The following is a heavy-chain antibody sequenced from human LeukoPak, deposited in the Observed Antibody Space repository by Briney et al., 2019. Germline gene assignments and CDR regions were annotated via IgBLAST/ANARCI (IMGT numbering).Heavy chain of an antibody. CDR1: GYTFNSYD. Sequence: GASVKVSCKASGYTFNSYDINWVRQATGQGLEWVGWMNPHSGNKAYAQRSQGRVSLTRNTSISTAYMELSSLRSEDTAVYYCARLPYYYNSSDYALWGQGTLVTVSS. V-gene: IGHV1-8*01. D-gene: IGHD3-22*01. CDR2: MNPHSGNK. J-gene: IGHJ4*02. CDR3: ARLPYYYNSSDYAL.